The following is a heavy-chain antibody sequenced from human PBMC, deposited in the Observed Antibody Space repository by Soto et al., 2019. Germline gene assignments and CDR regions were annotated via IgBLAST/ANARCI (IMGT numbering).Heavy chain of an antibody. D-gene: IGHD2-8*01. Sequence: GGSLRLSCAASGFTFNRYGIHWVRQAPGKALEWVAVISYDGNNIYYGDSVQGRFTISRDNSKNTIYLQMNSLRAEDTAVYYCAKDVGYCTNGVCLYNWFDPWGQATLVTASS. J-gene: IGHJ5*02. CDR3: AKDVGYCTNGVCLYNWFDP. CDR2: ISYDGNNI. CDR1: GFTFNRYG. V-gene: IGHV3-30*18.